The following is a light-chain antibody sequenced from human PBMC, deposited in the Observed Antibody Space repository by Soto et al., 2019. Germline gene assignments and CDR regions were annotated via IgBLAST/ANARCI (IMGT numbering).Light chain of an antibody. J-gene: IGKJ4*01. V-gene: IGKV1-5*03. CDR1: QTISSW. CDR3: QQYYSTPLT. CDR2: KAS. Sequence: DIQMTQSPSTLSGSVGDRVTITCRASQTISSWLAWYQQKPGKAPKLLIYKASTLKSGVPDRFSGSGSGTDFTLTISSLQAEDVAVYYCQQYYSTPLTFGGGTKVDIK.